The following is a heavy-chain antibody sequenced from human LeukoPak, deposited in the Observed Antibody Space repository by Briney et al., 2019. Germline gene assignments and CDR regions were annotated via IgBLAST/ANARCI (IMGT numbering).Heavy chain of an antibody. J-gene: IGHJ4*02. CDR1: GFTFSSYS. D-gene: IGHD6-13*01. CDR3: ARSSMAAAGTKDY. V-gene: IGHV3-48*01. CDR2: ISSGSSTK. Sequence: GGSLRLSCAASGFTFSSYSMNWVRQAPGKGLEWVSYISSGSSTKYYADSVKGRFTISRDNSKNTLYLQMNSLRAEDTAVYYCARSSMAAAGTKDYWGQGTLVTVSS.